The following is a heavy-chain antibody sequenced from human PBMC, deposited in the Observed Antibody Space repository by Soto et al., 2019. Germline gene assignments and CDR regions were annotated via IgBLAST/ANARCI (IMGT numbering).Heavy chain of an antibody. CDR3: ARVPGYGDFRGAFDI. CDR2: IKQDGSEK. Sequence: EVQLVESGGGLVQPGGSLRLSCAASGFTFSSYWMSWVRQAPGKGLEWVANIKQDGSEKYYVDSVKGRFTISRDNAKNSLYLQMNSLRAEDTAVYYCARVPGYGDFRGAFDIWGQGTTVTVSS. V-gene: IGHV3-7*04. D-gene: IGHD4-17*01. J-gene: IGHJ3*02. CDR1: GFTFSSYW.